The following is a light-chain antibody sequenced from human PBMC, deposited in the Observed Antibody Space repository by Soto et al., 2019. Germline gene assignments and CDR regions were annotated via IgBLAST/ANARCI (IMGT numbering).Light chain of an antibody. CDR3: QQRTNWPPKYT. CDR2: DAS. CDR1: QSVSSY. Sequence: EIVLTQSPATLSLSPGERATLSCRASQSVSSYLAWYQQKLGQAPRLLIYDASNRATGIPARFSGSGAGTDFTLTISSLEPEDFAVYCCQQRTNWPPKYTFGQGTKLEIK. V-gene: IGKV3-11*01. J-gene: IGKJ2*01.